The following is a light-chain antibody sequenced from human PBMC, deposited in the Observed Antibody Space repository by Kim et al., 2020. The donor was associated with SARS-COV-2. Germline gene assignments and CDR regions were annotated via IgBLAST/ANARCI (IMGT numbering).Light chain of an antibody. Sequence: LSPGEGATLSCRASQSVWRNFICWYQQKPGEAPRLIIYGASTRATGIADRFGAGWSGTVFTLTVSRLEPEDFAMYYCHHYSGSPWTFGQGTKLEI. V-gene: IGKV3-20*01. CDR3: HHYSGSPWT. J-gene: IGKJ1*01. CDR2: GAS. CDR1: QSVWRNF.